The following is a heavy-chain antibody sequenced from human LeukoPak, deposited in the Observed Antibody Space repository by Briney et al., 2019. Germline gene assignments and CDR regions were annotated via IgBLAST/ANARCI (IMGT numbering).Heavy chain of an antibody. CDR3: ASQFYASETYYAYFDY. CDR2: INPNSGGT. J-gene: IGHJ4*02. V-gene: IGHV1-2*02. Sequence: ASVKVSCKASGYTFTDYYMHWVRQAPGQGLEWMGWINPNSGGTNYAQKFQGRVTMSRDTSINTVYVELSSLRSDDTAVFHCASQFYASETYYAYFDYWGQGTLVTVSS. D-gene: IGHD3-10*01. CDR1: GYTFTDYY.